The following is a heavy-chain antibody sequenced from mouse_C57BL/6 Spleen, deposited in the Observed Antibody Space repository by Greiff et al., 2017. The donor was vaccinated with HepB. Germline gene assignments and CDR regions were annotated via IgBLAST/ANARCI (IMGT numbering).Heavy chain of an antibody. V-gene: IGHV5-16*01. Sequence: EVMLVESEGGLVQPGSSMKLSCTASGFTFSDYYMAWVRQVPEKGLEWVANINYDGSSTYYLDSLKSRFIISRDNAKNILYLQMSSLKSEDTATYYCARERDYYGSSYGYFDVWGTGTTVTVSS. CDR2: INYDGSST. CDR1: GFTFSDYY. CDR3: ARERDYYGSSYGYFDV. J-gene: IGHJ1*03. D-gene: IGHD1-1*01.